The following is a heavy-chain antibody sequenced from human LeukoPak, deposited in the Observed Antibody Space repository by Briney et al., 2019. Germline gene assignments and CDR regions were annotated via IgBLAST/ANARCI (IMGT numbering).Heavy chain of an antibody. CDR3: ARRRSPTGDPYYFDY. Sequence: PSETLSLTCTVSGGSISSSSYYRGWIRQPPGKGLEWIGSIYYSGSTYYNPSLKSRVTISVDTSKNQFTLKLTSVTAADTAVYYCARRRSPTGDPYYFDYWGQGTLVTVSS. CDR2: IYYSGST. J-gene: IGHJ4*02. CDR1: GGSISSSSYY. V-gene: IGHV4-39*01. D-gene: IGHD7-27*01.